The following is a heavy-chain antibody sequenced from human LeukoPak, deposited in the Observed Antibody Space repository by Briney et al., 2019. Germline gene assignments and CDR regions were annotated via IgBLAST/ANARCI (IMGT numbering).Heavy chain of an antibody. J-gene: IGHJ6*02. CDR2: ISYDGNNK. CDR1: GFTFSSYG. Sequence: PGGSLRLSCAASGFTFSSYGMHWVRQAPGKGLEWVAVISYDGNNKYYADSVKGRFTISRDSSKNTLYLQMNSLRAEDTAVYFCAKDRASYYYGIDVWGLGTTVTVSS. V-gene: IGHV3-30*18. CDR3: AKDRASYYYGIDV.